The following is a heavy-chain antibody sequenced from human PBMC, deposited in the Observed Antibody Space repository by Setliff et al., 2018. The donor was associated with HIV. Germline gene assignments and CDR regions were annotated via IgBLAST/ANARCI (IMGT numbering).Heavy chain of an antibody. D-gene: IGHD3-22*01. Sequence: SETLSLTCDVSGGSISSNSWWTWVRQPPGKGLGWIGQIYHGGNTRYNPSLKSRLTMSIDKSKNQFSLSLISMTAADSAVYYCARLGDNSDWRSNYFFYYMDVWGKGTTVTVSS. V-gene: IGHV4-4*02. CDR2: IYHGGNT. CDR1: GGSISSNSW. J-gene: IGHJ6*03. CDR3: ARLGDNSDWRSNYFFYYMDV.